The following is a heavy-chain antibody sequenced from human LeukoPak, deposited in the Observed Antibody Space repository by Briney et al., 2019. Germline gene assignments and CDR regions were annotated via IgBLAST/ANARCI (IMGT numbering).Heavy chain of an antibody. Sequence: SETLSLTCTVSGGSISSYYWSWIRQPPGKGLEWIGYIYYSGSTNYNPSLKSRVTISVDTSKNQFSLKLRSVTAADTAVYYCASEVVTSIEYFQHWGQGTLVTVSS. CDR1: GGSISSYY. D-gene: IGHD2-21*02. CDR2: IYYSGST. CDR3: ASEVVTSIEYFQH. V-gene: IGHV4-59*01. J-gene: IGHJ1*01.